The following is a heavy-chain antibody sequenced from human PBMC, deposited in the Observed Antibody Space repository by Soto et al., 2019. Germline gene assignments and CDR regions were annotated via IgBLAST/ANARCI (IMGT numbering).Heavy chain of an antibody. CDR2: IYYSGST. D-gene: IGHD3-22*01. J-gene: IGHJ4*02. CDR3: ARADYYDSSGYSPFDY. CDR1: GGSISSGDYY. Sequence: QVQLQESGPGLVKPSQTLSLTCTVSGGSISSGDYYWSWIRQPPGKGLEWIGYIYYSGSTYYNPSLQSRVTISVDTSKNQFSLKLSSVTAADTAVYYCARADYYDSSGYSPFDYWGQGTLVTVSS. V-gene: IGHV4-30-4*01.